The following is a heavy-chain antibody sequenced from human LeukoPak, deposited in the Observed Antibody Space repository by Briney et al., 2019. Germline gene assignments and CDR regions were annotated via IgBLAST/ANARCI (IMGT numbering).Heavy chain of an antibody. Sequence: PSETLSLTCTVSGYSISTGYYCVWIRPPPGKGLEWIGSIYHNGNIYYNPSLKSRLTMSLDTSMNQFSLKLRSVTAADTAVYYCARAEVTTSSLDSWGQGTLVTVSS. D-gene: IGHD2-21*02. CDR3: ARAEVTTSSLDS. CDR2: IYHNGNI. J-gene: IGHJ4*02. CDR1: GYSISTGYY. V-gene: IGHV4-38-2*02.